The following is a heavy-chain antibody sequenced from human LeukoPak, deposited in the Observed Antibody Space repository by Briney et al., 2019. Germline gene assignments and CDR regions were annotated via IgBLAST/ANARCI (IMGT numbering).Heavy chain of an antibody. V-gene: IGHV4-39*02. CDR3: ARDGPWKSDV. CDR2: ICSGGNT. J-gene: IGHJ4*02. D-gene: IGHD1-1*01. Sequence: PSETLSLTRTASGGSVSSSYYWGWIRQAPGKGMEWIGSICSGGNTCYNPSLESRVTISVDSSRNQFFLQLTSATAADTAVYFCARDGPWKSDVWGRGTLVTVSS. CDR1: GGSVSSSYY.